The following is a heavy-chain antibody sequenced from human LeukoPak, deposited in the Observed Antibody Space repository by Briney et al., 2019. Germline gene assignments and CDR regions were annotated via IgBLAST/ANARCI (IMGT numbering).Heavy chain of an antibody. CDR1: GGSISSGGYY. Sequence: PSQTLSLTCTVSGGSISSGGYYWSWIRQHPGKGLEWIGYIYYSGSTYYNPSLKSRVTISVDTSKNQFSLKLSSVTAADTAVYYCARGLRDYYDSSASLDYWGQGTLVTVSS. D-gene: IGHD3-22*01. CDR3: ARGLRDYYDSSASLDY. V-gene: IGHV4-31*03. J-gene: IGHJ4*02. CDR2: IYYSGST.